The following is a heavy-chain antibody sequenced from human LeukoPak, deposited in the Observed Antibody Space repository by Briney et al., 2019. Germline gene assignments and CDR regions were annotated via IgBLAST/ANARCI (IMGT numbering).Heavy chain of an antibody. J-gene: IGHJ4*02. CDR3: ASWVSSTYVYFGY. CDR2: IYYSGST. V-gene: IGHV4-39*01. Sequence: KPSETLSLTCTVSGGSISSSSYYWVWIRQPPGKGLEWIGSIYYSGSTFYNPSLKSRVTISVDTSKNQFSLKLSSVTAADTAEYYCASWVSSTYVYFGYWGQGTLVTVSS. CDR1: GGSISSSSYY. D-gene: IGHD2-2*01.